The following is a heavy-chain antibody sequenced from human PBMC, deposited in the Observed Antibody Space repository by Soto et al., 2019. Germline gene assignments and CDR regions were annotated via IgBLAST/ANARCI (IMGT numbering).Heavy chain of an antibody. CDR2: MNPNRGNT. D-gene: IGHD6-13*01. CDR1: GYTFTSYD. V-gene: IGHV1-8*01. CDR3: ARTQKRIAAAGTQH. Sequence: ASVTVSCKASGYTFTSYDINWVRQATGQGVEWMGWMNPNRGNTGYAQKFKGRVTMTRNTSISTAYMELSSLRSEDTAVYYCARTQKRIAAAGTQHWGQCSLVTVSS. J-gene: IGHJ1*01.